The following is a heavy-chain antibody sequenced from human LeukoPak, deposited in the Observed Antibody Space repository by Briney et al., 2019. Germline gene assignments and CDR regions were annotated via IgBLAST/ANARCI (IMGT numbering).Heavy chain of an antibody. CDR2: ISSSSSYI. CDR1: GFTFSSYS. J-gene: IGHJ6*03. D-gene: IGHD3-3*01. Sequence: PGGSLRLSCAASGFTFSSYSMNWVRQAPGKGMEWVSSISSSSSYIYYADSVKGRFTISRDNAKNSLYLQMNSLRAEDTAVYYCARDVGDDFWSGYYYYYYYMDVWGKGTTVTVSS. V-gene: IGHV3-21*01. CDR3: ARDVGDDFWSGYYYYYYYMDV.